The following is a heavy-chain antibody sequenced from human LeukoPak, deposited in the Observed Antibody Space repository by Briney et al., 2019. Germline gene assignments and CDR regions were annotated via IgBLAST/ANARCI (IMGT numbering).Heavy chain of an antibody. V-gene: IGHV4-30-4*01. D-gene: IGHD3-22*01. Sequence: NPSETLSLTCTVSGGSISSGDYYWSWIRQPPGKGLEWIGYIYYSGSTYYNPSLKSRATISVDTSKNQFSLKLSSVTAADTAVYYCAREGEYYDSSGYYGPDAFDIWGQGTMVTVSS. CDR2: IYYSGST. CDR3: AREGEYYDSSGYYGPDAFDI. CDR1: GGSISSGDYY. J-gene: IGHJ3*02.